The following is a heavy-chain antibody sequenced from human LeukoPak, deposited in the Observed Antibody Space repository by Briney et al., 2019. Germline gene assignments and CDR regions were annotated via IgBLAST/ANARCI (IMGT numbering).Heavy chain of an antibody. V-gene: IGHV3-33*08. J-gene: IGHJ6*02. CDR3: ARVLKLKTGTTMTMEDYYGMDV. D-gene: IGHD1-1*01. CDR1: GFTFSSYG. Sequence: QSGGSLRLSCAASGFTFSSYGMHWVRQAPGKGLEWVAVIWYDGSNKYYADSVKGRFTISRDNSKNTLYLQMNSLRAEDTAVYYCARVLKLKTGTTMTMEDYYGMDVWGQGTTVTVSS. CDR2: IWYDGSNK.